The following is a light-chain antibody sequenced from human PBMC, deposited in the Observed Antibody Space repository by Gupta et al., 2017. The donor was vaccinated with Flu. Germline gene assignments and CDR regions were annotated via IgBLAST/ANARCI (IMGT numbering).Light chain of an antibody. V-gene: IGKV3-20*01. CDR3: QQYGTSPYT. CDR2: GAS. CDR1: PSISSSY. J-gene: IGKJ2*01. Sequence: EIVLTQSPGTLSLSPGERATLACRASPSISSSYLAWYQQKPGQAPRLLIYGASSRATGIPDKFSASGSGTDFSLTISRLEPEDFAVYYCQQYGTSPYTFGQGTKLDIK.